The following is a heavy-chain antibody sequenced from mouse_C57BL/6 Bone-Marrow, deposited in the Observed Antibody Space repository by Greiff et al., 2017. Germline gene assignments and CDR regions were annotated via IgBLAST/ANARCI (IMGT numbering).Heavy chain of an antibody. CDR2: IDPETGGT. Sequence: VQLQQSGAELVRPGASVTLSCKASGYTFTDYEMHWVKQTPVHGLEWIGAIDPETGGTAYNQKFKGKAILTADKSSSTAYMELRSLTSEDSAVYYCTGTTVVAKDYAMDYWGQGTSVTVSS. J-gene: IGHJ4*01. D-gene: IGHD1-1*01. CDR3: TGTTVVAKDYAMDY. CDR1: GYTFTDYE. V-gene: IGHV1-15*01.